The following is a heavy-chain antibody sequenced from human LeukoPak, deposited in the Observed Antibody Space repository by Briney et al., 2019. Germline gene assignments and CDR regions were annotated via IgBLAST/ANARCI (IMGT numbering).Heavy chain of an antibody. CDR3: ATGPYYDFWSGDNYYYYGMDV. CDR1: VYTLTELS. J-gene: IGHJ6*02. Sequence: ASVKVSCKVSVYTLTELSMHWVRQAPGKGLEWMGGFDPEDGETIYAQKFQGRVTMTEDTSTDTAYMELSSLRSEDTAVYYCATGPYYDFWSGDNYYYYGMDVWGQGTTVTVSS. CDR2: FDPEDGET. D-gene: IGHD3-3*01. V-gene: IGHV1-24*01.